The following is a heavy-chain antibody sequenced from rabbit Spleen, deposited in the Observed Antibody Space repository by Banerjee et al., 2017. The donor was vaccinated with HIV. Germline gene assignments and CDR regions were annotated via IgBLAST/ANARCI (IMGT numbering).Heavy chain of an antibody. D-gene: IGHD1-1*01. CDR1: GFSFSSNYY. Sequence: QSLEESGGDLVKPGTSLTLTCTASGFSFSSNYYMCWVRQAPGKGLEWIACIDTNNGDTDYANWPKGRFTISKTSSTTVTLQMTSLTAADTATYFCARNYVNAFDPWGQGTLVTVS. CDR3: ARNYVNAFDP. J-gene: IGHJ2*01. CDR2: IDTNNGDT. V-gene: IGHV1S40*01.